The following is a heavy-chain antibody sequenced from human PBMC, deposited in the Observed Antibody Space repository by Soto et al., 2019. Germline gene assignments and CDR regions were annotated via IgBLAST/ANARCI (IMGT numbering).Heavy chain of an antibody. J-gene: IGHJ5*02. D-gene: IGHD6-13*01. CDR2: ISYDGTNK. V-gene: IGHV3-30*03. Sequence: QVQLVESGGGVVQPGRSLRLSCAASGFTFSSYGMHWVRQAPGKGLEWVAVISYDGTNKYYVDSVEGRFTISRDNSKNTLYLQINSLRAEDTAVYYCARDGRIAATKGALYNWFDPWGQGTRVTVSS. CDR1: GFTFSSYG. CDR3: ARDGRIAATKGALYNWFDP.